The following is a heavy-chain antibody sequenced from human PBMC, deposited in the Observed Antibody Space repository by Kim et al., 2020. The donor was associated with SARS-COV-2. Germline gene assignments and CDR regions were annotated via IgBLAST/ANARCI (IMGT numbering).Heavy chain of an antibody. V-gene: IGHV4-39*01. J-gene: IGHJ6*02. CDR3: ASQGYDFWSGYGRPYYGMDV. CDR2: IYYSGST. Sequence: SETLSLTCTVSGGSISSSSYYWGWIRQPPGKGLEWIGSIYYSGSTYYNPSLKSRVTISVDTSKNQFSLKLSSVTAADTAVYYCASQGYDFWSGYGRPYYGMDVWGQGTTVTVSS. CDR1: GGSISSSSYY. D-gene: IGHD3-3*01.